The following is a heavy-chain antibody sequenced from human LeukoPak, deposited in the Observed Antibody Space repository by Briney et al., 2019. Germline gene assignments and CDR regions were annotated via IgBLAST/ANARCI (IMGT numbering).Heavy chain of an antibody. V-gene: IGHV1-69*05. CDR2: IIPIFGTA. J-gene: IGHJ5*02. Sequence: SVKVSCKASGGTFSSYAISWVRQAPGQGLEWMGGIIPIFGTANYAQKFQGRVTITTDESTSTAYMELSSLRSEDTAVYYCARCIPNDSSGYRNWFDLWGQGTLVTVSS. CDR3: ARCIPNDSSGYRNWFDL. CDR1: GGTFSSYA. D-gene: IGHD3-22*01.